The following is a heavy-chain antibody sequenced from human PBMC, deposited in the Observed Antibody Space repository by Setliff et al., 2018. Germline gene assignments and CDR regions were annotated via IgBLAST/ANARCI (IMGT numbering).Heavy chain of an antibody. D-gene: IGHD2-2*01. J-gene: IGHJ5*02. Sequence: KTSETLSLTCTVSGGSISSYYWSWIRQPPGKGLEWIGYIYYSGSTNYNPSLKSRVTISADKSINTAYLQWSSLKASDTAMYYCARHGEILENCHSNSCSRGSWFDPWGRGTLVTVSS. CDR3: ARHGEILENCHSNSCSRGSWFDP. V-gene: IGHV4-59*08. CDR2: IYYSGST. CDR1: GGSISSYY.